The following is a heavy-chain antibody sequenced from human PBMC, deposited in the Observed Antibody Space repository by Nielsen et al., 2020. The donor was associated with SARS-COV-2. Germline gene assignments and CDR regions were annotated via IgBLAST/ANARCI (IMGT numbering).Heavy chain of an antibody. CDR3: AKGRAIFMIYITRGGPDS. Sequence: GGSLRLSCAASGFSFNNYGMHWVRQAPGKGLEWVAYISYEGSKQYYADSVKGRFTISRDFSKSTLYLQMSSLRAEETAMYYCAKGRAIFMIYITRGGPDSWGQGTLVTVSS. CDR1: GFSFNNYG. V-gene: IGHV3-30*18. J-gene: IGHJ4*02. D-gene: IGHD3/OR15-3a*01. CDR2: ISYEGSKQ.